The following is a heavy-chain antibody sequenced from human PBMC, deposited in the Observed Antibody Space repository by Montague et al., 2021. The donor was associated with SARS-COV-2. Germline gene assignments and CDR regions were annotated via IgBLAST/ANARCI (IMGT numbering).Heavy chain of an antibody. V-gene: IGHV3-48*03. Sequence: SLRLSCAASGFTFSSYEMDWVRQGPGKGLLWVALISGSDNKKYYADSVEGRFTISRDNAKNTLYLQMNSLRAEDTAVYYCVRDSYDVVASDHPRAFDIWGQGTRVTVSS. CDR2: ISGSDNKK. CDR1: GFTFSSYE. J-gene: IGHJ3*02. D-gene: IGHD3-10*02. CDR3: VRDSYDVVASDHPRAFDI.